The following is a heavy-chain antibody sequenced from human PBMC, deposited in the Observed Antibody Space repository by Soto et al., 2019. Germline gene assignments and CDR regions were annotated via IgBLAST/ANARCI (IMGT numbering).Heavy chain of an antibody. D-gene: IGHD3-3*01. CDR2: IYYSGST. CDR1: GGSISSYY. V-gene: IGHV4-59*01. Sequence: SETLSLTCTVSGGSISSYYWSWIRQPPGKGLEWIGYIYYSGSTNYNPSLKSRVTISVDTSKNQFSLKLSFVIAADTAVFYCARGDDFWSGYYAYYYMDVWGKGTTVTVSS. CDR3: ARGDDFWSGYYAYYYMDV. J-gene: IGHJ6*03.